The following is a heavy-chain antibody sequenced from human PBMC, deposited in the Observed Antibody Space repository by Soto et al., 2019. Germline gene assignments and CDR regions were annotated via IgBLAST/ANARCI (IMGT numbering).Heavy chain of an antibody. J-gene: IGHJ6*02. CDR3: PREYTAWPLAYGLDV. CDR2: ISSRSDI. Sequence: PGGSLRLSCVGSGFTFSTYSINWVRQAPGKGLEWVSSISSRSDIYYADSVKGRFTISRDNAKNSVSLHMNSLRAEDMAVYYCPREYTAWPLAYGLDVWGQGTTVTVSS. CDR1: GFTFSTYS. D-gene: IGHD2-2*02. V-gene: IGHV3-21*01.